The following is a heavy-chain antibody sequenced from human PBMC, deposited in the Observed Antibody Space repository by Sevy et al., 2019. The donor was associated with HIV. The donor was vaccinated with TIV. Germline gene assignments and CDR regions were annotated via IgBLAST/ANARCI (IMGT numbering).Heavy chain of an antibody. CDR3: ARDRAYSALDY. CDR2: INEDGSRL. V-gene: IGHV3-7*01. CDR1: GFTFSDSW. D-gene: IGHD5-18*01. Sequence: GGSLRLSCVASGFTFSDSWMTWVRQAPGKGLERIAFINEDGSRLGYVDSLRGRFTLSRENTKNSLYLQMNSLRAEDTAVYFCARDRAYSALDYWGQGTLVTVSS. J-gene: IGHJ4*02.